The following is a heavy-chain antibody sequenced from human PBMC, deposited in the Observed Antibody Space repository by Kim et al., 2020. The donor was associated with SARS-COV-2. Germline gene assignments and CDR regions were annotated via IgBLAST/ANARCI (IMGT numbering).Heavy chain of an antibody. CDR3: ARDASGGILSSSSPDY. Sequence: KFQGRVTITADESTSTAYMELSSLRSEDTAVYYCARDASGGILSSSSPDYWGQGTLVTVSS. D-gene: IGHD6-6*01. V-gene: IGHV1-69*01. J-gene: IGHJ4*02.